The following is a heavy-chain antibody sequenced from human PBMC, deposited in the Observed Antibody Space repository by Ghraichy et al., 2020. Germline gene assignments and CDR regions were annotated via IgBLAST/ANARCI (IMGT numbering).Heavy chain of an antibody. CDR3: ARGPGFSSGYYFRDYAFDI. D-gene: IGHD3-22*01. V-gene: IGHV1-18*01. Sequence: ASVKVSCKASGYTFTGYGISWVRQAPGQGLEWMGWNSAYNGNTNYPQKLQGRVTMTTDTSTNTAYMELRSLRSDDTAVYYCARGPGFSSGYYFRDYAFDIWGPGTMVTVSS. CDR1: GYTFTGYG. CDR2: NSAYNGNT. J-gene: IGHJ3*02.